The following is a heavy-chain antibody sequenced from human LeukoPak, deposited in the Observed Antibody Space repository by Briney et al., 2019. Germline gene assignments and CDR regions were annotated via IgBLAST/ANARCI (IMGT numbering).Heavy chain of an antibody. D-gene: IGHD5-12*01. CDR3: ARGPWDIVATIDFDY. CDR1: GFTFSSYS. V-gene: IGHV3-21*01. Sequence: PGGSLRLSCAASGFTFSSYSMNWVRQAPGKGLEWVSSISSSSSYIYYADSVKGRFTISRDNAKNSLYLLMNSLRAEDTAVYYCARGPWDIVATIDFDYWGQGTLVTVSS. CDR2: ISSSSSYI. J-gene: IGHJ4*02.